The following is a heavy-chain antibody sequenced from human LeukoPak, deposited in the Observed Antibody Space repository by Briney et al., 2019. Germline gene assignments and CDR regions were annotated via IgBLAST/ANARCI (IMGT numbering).Heavy chain of an antibody. CDR2: IYTSGST. Sequence: PSETLSLTCTVPGGSISSYYWSWIRQPAGKGLEWIGRIYTSGSTNYNPSLKSRVIMSVDTSKNQFSLKLSSVTAADTAVYYCARDVGYCSSTSCSNWFDPWGQGTLVTVSS. CDR3: ARDVGYCSSTSCSNWFDP. CDR1: GGSISSYY. V-gene: IGHV4-4*07. J-gene: IGHJ5*02. D-gene: IGHD2-2*01.